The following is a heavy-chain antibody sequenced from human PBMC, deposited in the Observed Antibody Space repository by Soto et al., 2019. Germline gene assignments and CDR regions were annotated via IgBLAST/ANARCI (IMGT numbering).Heavy chain of an antibody. CDR1: GFTFSNAW. CDR3: TTGRDYYDSSGYGVWFDP. V-gene: IGHV3-15*01. J-gene: IGHJ5*02. Sequence: KPGGSLRLSCAASGFTFSNAWMSWVRQAPGKGLEWVGRIKSKTDGGTTDYAAPVKGRFTISRDDSKNTLYLQMNSLKTEDTAVYYCTTGRDYYDSSGYGVWFDPWGQGTLVTVSS. CDR2: IKSKTDGGTT. D-gene: IGHD3-22*01.